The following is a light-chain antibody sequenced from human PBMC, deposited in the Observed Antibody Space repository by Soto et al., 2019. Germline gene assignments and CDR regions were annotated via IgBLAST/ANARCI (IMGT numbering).Light chain of an antibody. CDR1: QSISSW. Sequence: DIPMTQSPSTMSASVGDRVTITCRDSQSISSWLAWYQQKPGKAPKLLIYDASSLESGVPSRFSGSGSGTEFTLTITSLHPDDFATYYCQQYNSYPWTFGQGTKVEIK. CDR2: DAS. J-gene: IGKJ1*01. CDR3: QQYNSYPWT. V-gene: IGKV1-5*01.